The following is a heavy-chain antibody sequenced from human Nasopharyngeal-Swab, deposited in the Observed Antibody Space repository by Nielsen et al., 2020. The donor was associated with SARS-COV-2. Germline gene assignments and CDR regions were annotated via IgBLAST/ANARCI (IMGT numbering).Heavy chain of an antibody. CDR3: AKVYSYFDI. D-gene: IGHD2-15*01. V-gene: IGHV3-30-3*01. CDR2: ISYDGSNK. CDR1: GFTFSSYA. Sequence: GGSLRLSCAASGFTFSSYAMHWVRQAPGKGLEWVAVISYDGSNKYYADSVKGRFTISRDNSKNTLYLQMNSLRAEDTAVYYGAKVYSYFDIWGQGTLVTVSS. J-gene: IGHJ4*02.